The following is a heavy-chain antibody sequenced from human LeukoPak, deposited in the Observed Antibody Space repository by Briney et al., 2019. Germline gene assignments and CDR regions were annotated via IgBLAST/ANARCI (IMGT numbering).Heavy chain of an antibody. D-gene: IGHD3-16*01. CDR3: AKDIYIYGYAYYFDS. Sequence: GGSLRLSCAASGFTFSSYAMSWVRQAPGKGLEWVSGISSGGSTCYADSVKGRFTISRDISKNTLYLQMNSLRAEDTAVYYCAKDIYIYGYAYYFDSWGQGTLVTVSS. CDR1: GFTFSSYA. V-gene: IGHV3-23*01. CDR2: ISSGGST. J-gene: IGHJ4*02.